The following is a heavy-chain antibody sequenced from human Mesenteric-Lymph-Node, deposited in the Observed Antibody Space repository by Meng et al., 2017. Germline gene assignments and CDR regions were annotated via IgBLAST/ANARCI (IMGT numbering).Heavy chain of an antibody. D-gene: IGHD3-22*01. V-gene: IGHV4-31*03. CDR3: ARVDSSGYFLDY. CDR1: GGSISSGGHS. CDR2: IYYSGST. Sequence: QVQLQELGSGLAKPSQTLSLTCTVSGGSISSGGHSWSWIRQHPGKGLEWIAYIYYSGSTYYNPSLKSRVILSVDTSKNQFSLKLSSVTAADTAVYYCARVDSSGYFLDYWGQGTLVTVS. J-gene: IGHJ4*01.